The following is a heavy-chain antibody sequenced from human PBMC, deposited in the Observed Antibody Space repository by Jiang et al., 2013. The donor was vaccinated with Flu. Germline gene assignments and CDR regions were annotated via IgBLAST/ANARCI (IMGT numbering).Heavy chain of an antibody. J-gene: IGHJ4*02. CDR1: GGSVGSGNYY. D-gene: IGHD6-13*01. V-gene: IGHV4-61*01. CDR2: IYDSWST. CDR3: ARARAPEIAAYYFDS. Sequence: TLSLTCSVSGGSVGSGNYYWNWIRQPPGGALEWIGYIYDSWSTNYSPSLKSRVTISVDTSKTQFSLNLSSVTAADTAVYYCARARAPEIAAYYFDSWGQGTLVTVSS.